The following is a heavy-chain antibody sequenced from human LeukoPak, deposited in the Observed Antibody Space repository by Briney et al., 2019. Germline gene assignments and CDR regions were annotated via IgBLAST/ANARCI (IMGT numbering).Heavy chain of an antibody. J-gene: IGHJ6*02. CDR2: IGTAGDT. CDR3: ARGGIAAAGSYYYYGMDV. CDR1: GFTFSSYD. V-gene: IGHV3-13*01. D-gene: IGHD6-13*01. Sequence: PGGSLRLSCAASGFTFSSYDMHWVRQATGKGLEWVSAIGTAGDTYYPGSVKGRFTISRENAKNSLYLQMNSLRAGDTAVYYCARGGIAAAGSYYYYGMDVWGQGTTVTVSS.